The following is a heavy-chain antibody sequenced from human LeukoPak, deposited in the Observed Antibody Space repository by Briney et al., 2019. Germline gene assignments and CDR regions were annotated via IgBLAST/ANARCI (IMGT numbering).Heavy chain of an antibody. J-gene: IGHJ6*04. CDR1: GYTFTSYA. V-gene: IGHV1-3*01. D-gene: IGHD2-2*02. CDR2: INAGNGNT. CDR3: ARGRPIVVVPAAINYYYAMDV. Sequence: ASVKVSCKASGYTFTSYAMHWGRQAPGQRFEWMGWINAGNGNTKYSQRFQGRVTITRDTSASTAYMELSSLRSEDTAVYYCARGRPIVVVPAAINYYYAMDVWGKGTTVTVSS.